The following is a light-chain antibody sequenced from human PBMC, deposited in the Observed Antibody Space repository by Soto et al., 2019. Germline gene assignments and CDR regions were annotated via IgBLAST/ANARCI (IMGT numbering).Light chain of an antibody. CDR3: SSYTSSSSLV. J-gene: IGLJ1*01. V-gene: IGLV2-14*01. CDR1: SSDVGGYND. CDR2: EVT. Sequence: QSALTQPASVSGSPGQSITISCTGTSSDVGGYNDVSWYQQHPGKAPKLLIYEVTNRPSGVSDRFSGSKSGNTASLTISGLLTEDEADYYCSSYTSSSSLVFGTGTKVTVL.